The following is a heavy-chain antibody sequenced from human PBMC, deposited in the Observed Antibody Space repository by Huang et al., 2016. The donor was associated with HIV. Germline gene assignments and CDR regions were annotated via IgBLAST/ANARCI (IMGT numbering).Heavy chain of an antibody. CDR2: ISYDGSNK. V-gene: IGHV3-30-3*01. J-gene: IGHJ6*03. D-gene: IGHD5-12*01. CDR1: RFTFSNYA. Sequence: QVQLVESGGGVVQPGRSLRLSCAASRFTFSNYAMHWVRQGPGKGLEWVEVISYDGSNKYYADSVKCRFTISRDNSKNTLYLQMNSLRAEDTAVYYCARDLWLRDLYYYYYMDVWGKGTTVTVSS. CDR3: ARDLWLRDLYYYYYMDV.